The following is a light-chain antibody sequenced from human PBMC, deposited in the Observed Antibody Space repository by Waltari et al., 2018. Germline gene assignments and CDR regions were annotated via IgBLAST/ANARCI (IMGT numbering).Light chain of an antibody. CDR1: QSVGDL. Sequence: DIQMTQSPSTLSASVGDRVTITYRASQSVGDLLAWYQQKPGKAPKVLIYKAANLESGVPSRFSGSGSGTEFTLSISSLQPDDFATYYCQHYYSYPVTFGQGTKLEI. J-gene: IGKJ2*01. CDR3: QHYYSYPVT. CDR2: KAA. V-gene: IGKV1-5*03.